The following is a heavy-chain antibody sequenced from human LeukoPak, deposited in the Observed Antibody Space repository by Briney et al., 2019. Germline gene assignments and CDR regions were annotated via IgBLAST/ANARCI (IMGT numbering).Heavy chain of an antibody. Sequence: GASVKVSCKASGYTFTSYGISWVRQAPGQGLEWMGWISAYNGNTNYAQKLQGRVTMTTDTSTSTAYMELRSMRADDTAVYYCARYDSSGYYSGGIDYWGQGTLVTVSS. V-gene: IGHV1-18*01. CDR3: ARYDSSGYYSGGIDY. D-gene: IGHD3-22*01. J-gene: IGHJ4*02. CDR1: GYTFTSYG. CDR2: ISAYNGNT.